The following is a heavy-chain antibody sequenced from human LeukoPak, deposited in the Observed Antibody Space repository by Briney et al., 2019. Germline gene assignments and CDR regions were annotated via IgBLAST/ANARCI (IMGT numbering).Heavy chain of an antibody. D-gene: IGHD3-10*02. CDR1: GFTFTSYD. CDR2: TSNGGGTI. CDR3: ARDSYMFGSDY. J-gene: IGHJ4*02. Sequence: GGSLRLSCVTSGFTFTSYDFNWVRQAPGKGLEWVSYTSNGGGTIYYADSVKGRFTISRDNAKNSVFLQMNTLRAEDTAVYYCARDSYMFGSDYWGQGTLVTVSS. V-gene: IGHV3-48*03.